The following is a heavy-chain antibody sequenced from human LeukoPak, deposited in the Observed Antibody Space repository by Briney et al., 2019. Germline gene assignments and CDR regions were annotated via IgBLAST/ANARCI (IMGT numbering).Heavy chain of an antibody. J-gene: IGHJ4*02. CDR2: IFYSGST. CDR3: ARPPLLDY. Sequence: SETLSLTCTVSGGSVSNYYWSWIRQPPGKGLEWIGDIFYSGSTNYNPSLKSRVTISIDTSKNQFSLELSSVTAADSAVYYCARPPLLDYWGQGTLVTVSS. CDR1: GGSVSNYY. V-gene: IGHV4-59*08.